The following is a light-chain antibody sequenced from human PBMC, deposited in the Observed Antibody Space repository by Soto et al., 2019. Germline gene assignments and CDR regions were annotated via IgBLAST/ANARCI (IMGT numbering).Light chain of an antibody. CDR1: QSVSSY. CDR3: HQRSNWPPT. V-gene: IGKV3-11*01. CDR2: DAS. Sequence: EIVLRQSPATLSLSPGERATLSCRASQSVSSYLAWYQQKPGQAPRLLIYDASNRATGIPARFSGSGSGTDFTLTISSLEPEDFAVYYCHQRSNWPPTFGGGTKVEIK. J-gene: IGKJ4*01.